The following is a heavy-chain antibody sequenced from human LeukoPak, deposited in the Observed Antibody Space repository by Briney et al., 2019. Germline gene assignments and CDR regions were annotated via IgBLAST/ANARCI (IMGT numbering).Heavy chain of an antibody. D-gene: IGHD3-22*01. Sequence: GSLRLSCAASGFTFSSYGMHWVRQAQGKGLEWVAVISYDGSNKYYADSVKGRFTISRDNSKNTLYLQMNSLRAEDTAVYYCAKEDYYDSSGYYLPFTLWDWGQGTLVTVSS. CDR2: ISYDGSNK. CDR1: GFTFSSYG. V-gene: IGHV3-30*18. CDR3: AKEDYYDSSGYYLPFTLWD. J-gene: IGHJ4*02.